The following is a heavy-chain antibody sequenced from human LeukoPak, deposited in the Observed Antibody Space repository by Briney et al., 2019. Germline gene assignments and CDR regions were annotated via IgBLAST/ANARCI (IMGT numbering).Heavy chain of an antibody. CDR2: IKQDGSEE. CDR3: ARDVHYDLGSGSLPLDY. Sequence: GGSLRLSCAASGFTFKSYGMNWVRQAPGKGLEWVANIKQDGSEEYYDDSVKGRFTISRDVAKNSLFLQMNSLRADDTAVYYCARDVHYDLGSGSLPLDYWGQGTLVTVSS. D-gene: IGHD3-3*01. J-gene: IGHJ4*02. CDR1: GFTFKSYG. V-gene: IGHV3-7*01.